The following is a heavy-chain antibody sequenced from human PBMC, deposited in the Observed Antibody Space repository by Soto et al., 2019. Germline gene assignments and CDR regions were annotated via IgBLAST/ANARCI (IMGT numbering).Heavy chain of an antibody. V-gene: IGHV5-51*01. Sequence: GESLKICCKGSGYSFTSYWIGWVRQIPGKGLEWMGIIYPGDSDTRYSPSFQGQVTISADKSISTAYLQWSSLKASDTAMYYCARVIAAAVGNDWFDPWGQGTLVTVSS. CDR3: ARVIAAAVGNDWFDP. J-gene: IGHJ5*02. D-gene: IGHD6-13*01. CDR2: IYPGDSDT. CDR1: GYSFTSYW.